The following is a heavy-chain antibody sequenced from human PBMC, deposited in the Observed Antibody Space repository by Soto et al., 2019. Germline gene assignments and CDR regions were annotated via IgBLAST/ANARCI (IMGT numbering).Heavy chain of an antibody. V-gene: IGHV3-23*01. CDR1: GFTFGTYA. Sequence: EVQLLESGGGLVQPGGSLRLSCAASGFTFGTYAMTWVRQAPGKGLEWVSTISDHGRTTFYADSVKGRFTISRDNSDNTLFRVMSTLRAEDTAIYFCAKGAWELPTYFDYWGQGTLVTVSS. CDR3: AKGAWELPTYFDY. CDR2: ISDHGRTT. D-gene: IGHD1-7*01. J-gene: IGHJ4*02.